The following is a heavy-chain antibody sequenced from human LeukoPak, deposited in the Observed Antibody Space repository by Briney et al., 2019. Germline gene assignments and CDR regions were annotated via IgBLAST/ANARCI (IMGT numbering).Heavy chain of an antibody. Sequence: SETLSLTCAVYGGSFSGYYWSWIRQPPGKGLEWIGEINHSGSTNYNPSLKSRVTISVDTSKNQFSLKLSSVTAADTAVYYCARQKYYYAPFDPWGQGTLVTVSS. CDR2: INHSGST. V-gene: IGHV4-34*01. CDR1: GGSFSGYY. CDR3: ARQKYYYAPFDP. J-gene: IGHJ5*02. D-gene: IGHD3-10*01.